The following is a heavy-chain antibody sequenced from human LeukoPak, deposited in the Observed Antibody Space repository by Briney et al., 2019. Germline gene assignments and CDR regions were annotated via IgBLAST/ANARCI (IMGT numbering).Heavy chain of an antibody. CDR3: ARAVVVPAAPAESYYYYGMDV. J-gene: IGHJ6*02. Sequence: SETLSLTCTVSGGSISSYYWSWIRQPPGKGLEWIGYIYYSGSTNYNPSLKSRVTISVDTSKNQFSLKLSSVTAADTAVYYCARAVVVPAAPAESYYYYGMDVWGQGTTVTVSS. CDR1: GGSISSYY. CDR2: IYYSGST. V-gene: IGHV4-59*01. D-gene: IGHD2-2*01.